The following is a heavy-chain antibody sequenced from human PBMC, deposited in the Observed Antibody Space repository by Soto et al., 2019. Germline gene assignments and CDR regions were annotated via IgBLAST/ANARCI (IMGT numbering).Heavy chain of an antibody. D-gene: IGHD3-16*01. CDR1: GFTFRSYV. CDR3: ARWGTTGGLDV. V-gene: IGHV3-33*05. Sequence: QVQLVESGGGVVQPGTSLRLSCVGSGFTFRSYVIHWVRQAPGKGLEWVAITSYDGSNNFYGDSVMGRFTISRHNSRNTVELQMDSLRFEDTSLYYCARWGTTGGLDVWGQGTLVSVSS. J-gene: IGHJ4*02. CDR2: TSYDGSNN.